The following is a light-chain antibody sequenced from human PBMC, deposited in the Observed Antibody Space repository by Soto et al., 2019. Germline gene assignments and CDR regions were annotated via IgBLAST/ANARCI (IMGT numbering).Light chain of an antibody. V-gene: IGKV3-20*01. J-gene: IGKJ1*01. Sequence: EIVLTQSPGTLSLSAGERATLSCRASQSLTSSYVAWYQQKPGQAPRLLIYGASNRATDIPDRFSGSGSGTDFSLAISRLEPEDSAVYYCLQYDTSPRTFGQGTKVEIK. CDR3: LQYDTSPRT. CDR2: GAS. CDR1: QSLTSSY.